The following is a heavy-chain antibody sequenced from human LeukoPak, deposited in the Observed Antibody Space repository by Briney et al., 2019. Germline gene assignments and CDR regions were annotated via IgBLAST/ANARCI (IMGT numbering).Heavy chain of an antibody. CDR2: ISSSGSTI. Sequence: GGSLRLSCAASGFTFSDYYMSWIRQAPGKGLEWVSYISSSGSTIYYADSVKGRFTISRDNAKNSLYLQMNSLRAEDTAVYYCAKDSLRWRADNAFDIWAQGTMVTVSS. V-gene: IGHV3-11*04. J-gene: IGHJ3*02. CDR1: GFTFSDYY. D-gene: IGHD4-23*01. CDR3: AKDSLRWRADNAFDI.